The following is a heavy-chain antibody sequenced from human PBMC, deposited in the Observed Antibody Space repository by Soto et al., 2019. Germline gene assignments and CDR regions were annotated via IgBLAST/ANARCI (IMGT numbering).Heavy chain of an antibody. Sequence: QVQLVQSGAEVKKPGASVKVSCKASGYTFTSYAISWVRQAPGQGLEWMGWISAYNGNTKYAQKLQGRVTMTTDTSTSTASRELRSPRSDDTAVYSCARDTAMALPDAWGQGPLVTVSS. V-gene: IGHV1-18*01. CDR1: GYTFTSYA. CDR3: ARDTAMALPDA. J-gene: IGHJ4*02. D-gene: IGHD5-18*01. CDR2: ISAYNGNT.